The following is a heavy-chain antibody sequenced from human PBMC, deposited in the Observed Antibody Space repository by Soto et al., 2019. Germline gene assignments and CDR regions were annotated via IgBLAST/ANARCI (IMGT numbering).Heavy chain of an antibody. Sequence: QVQLQQWGAGPLTPSETLSLTCAVYGGSFSGYYWSWIRQTPGKGLEWIGEINHSGSTNYNPSLKSRVSRAGDRSKNQCAVKLSSVTGAERAVYYGARGPIIVVVRGALDIWGQGTMVTVTA. D-gene: IGHD3-22*01. V-gene: IGHV4-34*01. CDR3: ARGPIIVVVRGALDI. CDR1: GGSFSGYY. J-gene: IGHJ3*02. CDR2: INHSGST.